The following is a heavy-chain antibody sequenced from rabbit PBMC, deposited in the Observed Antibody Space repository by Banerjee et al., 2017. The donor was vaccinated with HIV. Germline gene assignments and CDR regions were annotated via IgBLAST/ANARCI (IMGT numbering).Heavy chain of an antibody. CDR1: GFSFSRSYY. CDR2: IDAGSSVYI. CDR3: ARDLAGVIGWNFGL. V-gene: IGHV1S45*01. D-gene: IGHD4-1*01. J-gene: IGHJ4*01. Sequence: QEHLEESGGDLVKAEGSLTLTCTASGFSFSRSYYMCWVRQAPGKGLEWIACIDAGSSVYIYYANWAKGRFTISKTSSTVTLQMTSLTAADTATYFCARDLAGVIGWNFGLWGPGTLVTVS.